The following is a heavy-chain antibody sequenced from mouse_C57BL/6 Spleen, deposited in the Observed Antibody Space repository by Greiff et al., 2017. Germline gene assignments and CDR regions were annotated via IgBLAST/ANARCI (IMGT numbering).Heavy chain of an antibody. Sequence: VKLMESGAELARPGASVKLSCKASGYTFTSYGISWVKQRTGQGLEWIGEIYPRSGNTYYNEKFKGKATLTADKSSSTAYMELRSLTSEDSAVYFCARGQLRLGDYAMDYWGQGTSVTVSS. D-gene: IGHD3-2*02. CDR1: GYTFTSYG. V-gene: IGHV1-81*01. CDR2: IYPRSGNT. J-gene: IGHJ4*01. CDR3: ARGQLRLGDYAMDY.